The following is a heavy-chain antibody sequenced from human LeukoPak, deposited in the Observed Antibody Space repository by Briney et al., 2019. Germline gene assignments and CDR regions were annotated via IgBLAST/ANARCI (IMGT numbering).Heavy chain of an antibody. V-gene: IGHV3-74*01. CDR1: GFTFSNDW. CDR2: IYSDGSGI. CDR3: TREDSGSNWRAFDI. D-gene: IGHD1-26*01. J-gene: IGHJ3*02. Sequence: QAGGSLRLSCAAAGFTFSNDWMHSVRQAPGKGLVWVSRIYSDGSGISYAASMKGRFTVPRHKAKNPVYLQMDSRRDEDTSMCECTREDSGSNWRAFDIWGQGTMVTVSS.